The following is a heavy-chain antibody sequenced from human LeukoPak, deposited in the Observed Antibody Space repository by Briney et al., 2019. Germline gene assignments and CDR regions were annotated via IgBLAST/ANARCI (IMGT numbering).Heavy chain of an antibody. CDR2: ISSSSSTI. CDR1: GFTFSSYS. Sequence: PGGSLRLSCAASGFTFSSYSMNWVRQAPGKGLEWVSYISSSSSTIYYADSVKGRFTISRDNAKNSLYLQMNSLRAEDTAVYYCARTGAYYPNDYWGQGTLVTVSS. J-gene: IGHJ4*02. D-gene: IGHD3-10*01. V-gene: IGHV3-48*04. CDR3: ARTGAYYPNDY.